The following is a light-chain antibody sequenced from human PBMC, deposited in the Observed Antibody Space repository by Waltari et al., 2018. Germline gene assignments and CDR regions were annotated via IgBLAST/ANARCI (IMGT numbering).Light chain of an antibody. V-gene: IGLV3-1*01. CDR3: QAWDRTTVV. CDR1: ELCHTY. J-gene: IGLJ2*01. CDR2: QDD. Sequence: SYELSQPPSESVSPGHTAVISCSGAELCHTYVWWYQQKPGESPVLVLYQDDKRPSGIPERFSGSNAGSRATLIIVGTQPMDEADYYCQAWDRTTVVFGGGTKLTVL.